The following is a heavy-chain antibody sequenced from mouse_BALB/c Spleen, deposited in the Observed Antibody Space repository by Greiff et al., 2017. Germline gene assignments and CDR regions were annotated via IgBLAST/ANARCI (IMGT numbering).Heavy chain of an antibody. J-gene: IGHJ3*01. D-gene: IGHD2-4*01. CDR2: IRSKSNNYAT. V-gene: IGHV10S3*01. Sequence: EVKLVETGGGLVQPKGSLKLSCAASGFTFNTNAMNWVRQAPGKGLEWVARIRSKSNNYATYYADSVKDRFTISRDDSQSMLYLQMNNLKTEDTAMYYCVSIYYDYDDGGFAYWGQGTLVTVSA. CDR1: GFTFNTNA. CDR3: VSIYYDYDDGGFAY.